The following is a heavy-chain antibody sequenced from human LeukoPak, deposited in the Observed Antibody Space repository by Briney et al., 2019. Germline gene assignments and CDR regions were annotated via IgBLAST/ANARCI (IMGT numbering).Heavy chain of an antibody. Sequence: GGSLRLSCAASGFTFSSYSMNWVRQAPGKGLEWVSSISSSSSYIYYADSVKGRFTISRDNAKNSLYLQMNSLRAEDTAVYYCATGPRYYYDSSGFFDYWGQGTLVTVSS. CDR2: ISSSSSYI. V-gene: IGHV3-21*04. J-gene: IGHJ4*02. CDR1: GFTFSSYS. CDR3: ATGPRYYYDSSGFFDY. D-gene: IGHD3-22*01.